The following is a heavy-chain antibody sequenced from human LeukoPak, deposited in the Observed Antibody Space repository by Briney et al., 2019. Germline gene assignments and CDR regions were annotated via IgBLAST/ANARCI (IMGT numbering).Heavy chain of an antibody. CDR3: ARAHPSGVDAFDI. Sequence: GGSLTPSRPVARPSLTRFTTEWVRQAPGEGLEWASSISSSSSYIYYADAVKGRFTISRDNAKNSLYLQMNSLRAEDTAVYYCARAHPSGVDAFDIWGKGTMVTVSS. CDR2: ISSSSSYI. CDR1: RPSLTRFT. V-gene: IGHV3-21*01. J-gene: IGHJ3*02. D-gene: IGHD2-8*01.